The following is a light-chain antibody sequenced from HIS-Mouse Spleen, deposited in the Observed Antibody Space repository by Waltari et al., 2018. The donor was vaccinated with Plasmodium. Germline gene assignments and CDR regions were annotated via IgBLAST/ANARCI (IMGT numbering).Light chain of an antibody. J-gene: IGKJ4*01. CDR3: QQYYSYPLT. CDR2: AAS. Sequence: AIRMTQSPSSFSASSGDRVTITCRARQGISSYLAWYQQKPGKAPKLLIYAASTLQSGVPSRFSGSGSGTDFTLTISCLQSEDVATYYCQQYYSYPLTFGEGTKVEIK. CDR1: QGISSY. V-gene: IGKV1-8*01.